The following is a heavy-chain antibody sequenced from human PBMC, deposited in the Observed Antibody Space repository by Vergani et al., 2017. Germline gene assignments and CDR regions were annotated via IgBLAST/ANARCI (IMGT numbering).Heavy chain of an antibody. CDR1: GGSISSYY. Sequence: QVQLQESGPGLVKPSETLSLTCTVSGGSISSYYWSWIRQPPGKGLEWIGYIYYSGSTNYNHSLTSRVTISVDTSKNQFSLWLRAVTAADTAVYYCARVFCNGRLDYWGQGTLVTVSS. D-gene: IGHD2-8*01. V-gene: IGHV4-59*01. J-gene: IGHJ4*02. CDR2: IYYSGST. CDR3: ARVFCNGRLDY.